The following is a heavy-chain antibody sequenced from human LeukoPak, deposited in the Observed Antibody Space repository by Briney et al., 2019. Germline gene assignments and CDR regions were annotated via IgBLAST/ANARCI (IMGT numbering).Heavy chain of an antibody. J-gene: IGHJ4*02. CDR2: IRGDNGNT. CDR3: ARVDLLTGYYFFDY. D-gene: IGHD3-9*01. V-gene: IGHV1-18*04. Sequence: ASVKVSCKASGYTFSNYGISWVRQAPRQGLEWVGWIRGDNGNTNYAQKFQGRVTMTTETSTSTAYMELGSLGSDETAVYYCARVDLLTGYYFFDYWGQGTLVTVSS. CDR1: GYTFSNYG.